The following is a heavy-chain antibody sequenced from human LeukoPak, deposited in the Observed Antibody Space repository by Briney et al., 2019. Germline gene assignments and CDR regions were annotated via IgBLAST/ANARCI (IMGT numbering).Heavy chain of an antibody. CDR2: INHSGST. V-gene: IGHV4-34*01. D-gene: IGHD3-16*01. J-gene: IGHJ4*02. Sequence: SETLSLTCAVYGGSFSGYCWSWIRQPPGKGLEWIGEINHSGSTNYNPSLKSRVTISVDTSKNQFSLKLSSVTAADTAVYYCARGGGYFDYWGQGTLVTVSS. CDR1: GGSFSGYC. CDR3: ARGGGYFDY.